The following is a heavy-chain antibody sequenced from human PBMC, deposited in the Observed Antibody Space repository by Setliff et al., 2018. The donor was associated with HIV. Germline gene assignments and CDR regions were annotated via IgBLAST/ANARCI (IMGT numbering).Heavy chain of an antibody. J-gene: IGHJ2*01. CDR1: GFTFSHYY. CDR2: ISGSGTTI. Sequence: PGGSLRLSCAASGFTFSHYYMSWIRQAPGKGLQWVSDISGSGTTIYYADSVKGRFTISRDNAKNSLYLQMNSLRAEDTAVYYCAKRGANWRSWYFDLWGRGTLVTVSS. V-gene: IGHV3-11*04. CDR3: AKRGANWRSWYFDL. D-gene: IGHD3-3*01.